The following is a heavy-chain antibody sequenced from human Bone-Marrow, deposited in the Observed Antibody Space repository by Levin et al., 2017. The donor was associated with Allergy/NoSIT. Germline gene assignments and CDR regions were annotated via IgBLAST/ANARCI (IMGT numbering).Heavy chain of an antibody. J-gene: IGHJ2*01. CDR1: GDSFTSYA. CDR2: ITPIFGTP. Sequence: SVKVSCKASGDSFTSYAVSWVRQAPGQGLEWIGAITPIFGTPTYTQKLQGRLTITADMSLTTVYMELSSLTYEDTAVYFCGRLSYTTGSEYFDLWGRGTLVTVSS. V-gene: IGHV1-69*06. D-gene: IGHD1-1*01. CDR3: GRLSYTTGSEYFDL.